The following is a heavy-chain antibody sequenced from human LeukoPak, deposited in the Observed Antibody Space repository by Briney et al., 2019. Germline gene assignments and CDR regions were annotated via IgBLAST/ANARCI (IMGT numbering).Heavy chain of an antibody. J-gene: IGHJ6*02. V-gene: IGHV1-2*02. D-gene: IGHD3-9*01. CDR3: ARAQSYYDILTGYYSNYYYYGMDV. CDR2: INPNSGGT. Sequence: ASAKVSCKASGYTFTDYYMHWALQAPGQGLEWMGWINPNSGGTNYAQKFQGRVTMTRDTSISTAYMELSRLRSDDTAVYYCARAQSYYDILTGYYSNYYYYGMDVWGQGTTVTVSS. CDR1: GYTFTDYY.